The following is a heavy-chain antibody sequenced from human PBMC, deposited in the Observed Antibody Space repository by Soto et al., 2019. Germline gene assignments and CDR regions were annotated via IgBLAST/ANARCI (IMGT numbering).Heavy chain of an antibody. CDR2: ISGSGGST. CDR1: GFTFSSSA. J-gene: IGHJ5*02. V-gene: IGHV3-23*01. D-gene: IGHD6-19*01. CDR3: AKDLASSCWQGSWFDP. Sequence: EVQLLESGGGLVQPGGSLRLSCASSGFTFSSSAMSWFRQAPGKGLEWVSAISGSGGSTYYADSVKGRFTISRDNSKNTLYRQMNRLRAEDTAVYYCAKDLASSCWQGSWFDPWCQGTLVTVSS.